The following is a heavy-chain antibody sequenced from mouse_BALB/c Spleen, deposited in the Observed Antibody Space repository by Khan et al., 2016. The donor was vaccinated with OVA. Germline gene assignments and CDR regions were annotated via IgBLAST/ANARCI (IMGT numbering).Heavy chain of an antibody. D-gene: IGHD2-4*01. Sequence: EVHLQESGPGLVKPSQSLSLTCTVTGYSITSEYAWNWIRQFPGNKLEWMGYINYSGNTRFNPSLKSRTSITRDTSKNQFFLQLNSVTTEDTATYYCARKDYYDYDPFPYWGQGTLVTVSA. CDR2: INYSGNT. J-gene: IGHJ3*01. V-gene: IGHV3-2*02. CDR3: ARKDYYDYDPFPY. CDR1: GYSITSEYA.